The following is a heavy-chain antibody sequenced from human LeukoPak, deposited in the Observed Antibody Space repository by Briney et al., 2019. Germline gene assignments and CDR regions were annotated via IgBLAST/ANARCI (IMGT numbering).Heavy chain of an antibody. V-gene: IGHV1-8*01. CDR1: GYTFTSYD. Sequence: ASVKVSCKASGYTFTSYDIIWVRQATGQGLEWMGWMNPNSGNTGYAQKFQGRVTMTRNTSISTAYMELSSLRSEDTAVYYCARGAPSQGYFDYWGQGTLVTVSS. CDR3: ARGAPSQGYFDY. CDR2: MNPNSGNT. J-gene: IGHJ4*02.